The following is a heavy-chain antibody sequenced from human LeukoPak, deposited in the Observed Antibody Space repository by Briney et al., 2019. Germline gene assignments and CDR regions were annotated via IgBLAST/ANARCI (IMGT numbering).Heavy chain of an antibody. CDR2: INPSGGST. CDR1: GYTFTSYY. CDR3: ARCSPAAGTRWCNWYFDL. Sequence: ASVKVSCKASGYTFTSYYMHWVRQAPGQGLEWMGIINPSGGSTSYAQKFQGRVTMTTDTSTSTAYMELRSLRSDDTAVYYCARCSPAAGTRWCNWYFDLWGRGTLVTVSS. D-gene: IGHD6-13*01. J-gene: IGHJ2*01. V-gene: IGHV1-46*01.